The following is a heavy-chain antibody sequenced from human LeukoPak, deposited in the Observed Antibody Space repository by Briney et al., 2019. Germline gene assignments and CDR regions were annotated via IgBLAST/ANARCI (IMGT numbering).Heavy chain of an antibody. CDR3: ARESEYGDYYFFDY. D-gene: IGHD4-17*01. Sequence: SETLSLTCTVSGGSISSYYWSWIRQPAGKGLEWIGRIYTSGSTNYNPSLKSRVTMSVDTSKNQFSLKLSSVTAADTAVYYCARESEYGDYYFFDYWGQGTLVTVSS. CDR1: GGSISSYY. CDR2: IYTSGST. J-gene: IGHJ4*02. V-gene: IGHV4-4*07.